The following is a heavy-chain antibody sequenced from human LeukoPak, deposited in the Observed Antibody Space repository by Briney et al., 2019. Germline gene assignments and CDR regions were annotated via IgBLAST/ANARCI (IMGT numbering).Heavy chain of an antibody. J-gene: IGHJ5*02. D-gene: IGHD4-17*01. Sequence: ASVKVSCKASGYTFTSYGISWVRQAPGQGLEWMGWISAYNGNTNYAQKLQGRVTMTTDTSTSTAYMELRSLRSDDTAVYYCARALTVTTLTWFDPWGQGTLVTVSS. CDR3: ARALTVTTLTWFDP. V-gene: IGHV1-18*01. CDR1: GYTFTSYG. CDR2: ISAYNGNT.